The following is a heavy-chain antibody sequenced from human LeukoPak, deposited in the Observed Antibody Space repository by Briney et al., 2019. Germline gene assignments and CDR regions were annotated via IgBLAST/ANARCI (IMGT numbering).Heavy chain of an antibody. CDR2: ITSSSTYT. J-gene: IGHJ3*02. V-gene: IGHV3-21*04. CDR1: GFSFSSYN. Sequence: GGSLRLSCAASGFSFSSYNMNWVRQTPGKGLEWVSSITSSSTYTFYADSVKGRFTISRDNAKNSLYLQMNSLRAEDTALYHCARSLTGYLGAFDIWGQGTMVTVSS. D-gene: IGHD3-9*01. CDR3: ARSLTGYLGAFDI.